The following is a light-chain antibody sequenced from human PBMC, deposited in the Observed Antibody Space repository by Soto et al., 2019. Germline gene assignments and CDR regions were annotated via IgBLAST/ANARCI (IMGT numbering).Light chain of an antibody. CDR2: GNT. CDR3: LSFDSSLSVV. V-gene: IGLV1-40*01. CDR1: SSNIGAGYD. J-gene: IGLJ2*01. Sequence: QSVLTQPPSVSGAPGQRVTISCTGSSSNIGAGYDVHWYQQLPGRAPKLLIYGNTNRPSGVPDRFSGSKSGTSASLAITVLQADDEADYYCLSFDSSLSVVFGGGTKVTVL.